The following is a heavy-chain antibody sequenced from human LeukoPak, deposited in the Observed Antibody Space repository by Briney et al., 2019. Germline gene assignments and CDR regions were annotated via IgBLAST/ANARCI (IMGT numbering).Heavy chain of an antibody. D-gene: IGHD3-10*01. CDR1: GFTFSSYS. CDR3: ARGPGSGSNYNWFDP. Sequence: GGSLRLSCAASGFTFSSYSMNWVRQAPGKGLEWVSSISGSSSSIYYADSVKGRFTISRDNAKNSLYLQMNSLRAEDTAVYYCARGPGSGSNYNWFDPWGQGTLVTVSS. J-gene: IGHJ5*02. CDR2: ISGSSSSI. V-gene: IGHV3-21*01.